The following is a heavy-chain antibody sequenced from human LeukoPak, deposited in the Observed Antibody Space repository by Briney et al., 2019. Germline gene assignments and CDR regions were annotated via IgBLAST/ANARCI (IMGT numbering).Heavy chain of an antibody. D-gene: IGHD1-1*01. Sequence: GGSLRLSCAASGFTFSSYSMNWVRQAPGKGLEWVSAISGSGGSTYYADSVKGRFTISRDNSKNTLYLQMNSLRAEDTAVYYCAKPVPHPKQLGYFDYWGQGTLVTVSS. CDR2: ISGSGGST. CDR1: GFTFSSYS. V-gene: IGHV3-23*01. CDR3: AKPVPHPKQLGYFDY. J-gene: IGHJ4*02.